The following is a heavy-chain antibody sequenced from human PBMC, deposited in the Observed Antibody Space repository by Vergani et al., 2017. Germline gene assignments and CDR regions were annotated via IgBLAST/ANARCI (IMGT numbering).Heavy chain of an antibody. J-gene: IGHJ4*02. CDR3: ARMKSEDSGSYYRRPGYYFDY. CDR2: INHSGST. D-gene: IGHD3-10*01. CDR1: GGSFSGYY. Sequence: QVQLQQWGAGLLKPSETLSLTCAVYGGSFSGYYWSWIRQPPGKGLEWIGEINHSGSTNYNPSLKSRVTISVDTSKNQFSLKLSSVTAADTAVYYCARMKSEDSGSYYRRPGYYFDYWGQGTLVTVSS. V-gene: IGHV4-34*01.